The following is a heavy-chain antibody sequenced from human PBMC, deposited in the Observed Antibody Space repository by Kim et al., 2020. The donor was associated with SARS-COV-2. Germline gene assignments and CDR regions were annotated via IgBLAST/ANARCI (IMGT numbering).Heavy chain of an antibody. J-gene: IGHJ4*02. Sequence: SDAQNFQGRGSMSRDTSTSTVYMELSSLTSDDTAVYYCARGVRGEYFDCWGEGTLVTVSS. CDR3: ARGVRGEYFDC. D-gene: IGHD3-16*01. V-gene: IGHV1-46*01.